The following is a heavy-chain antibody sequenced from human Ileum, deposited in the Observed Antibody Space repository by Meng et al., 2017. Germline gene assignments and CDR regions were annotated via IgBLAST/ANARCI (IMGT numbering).Heavy chain of an antibody. CDR1: GFTFSSYG. J-gene: IGHJ4*02. CDR3: ARDKSDYDFWSGYYGNLFDY. V-gene: IGHV3-33*01. Sequence: GGPLRLSCAASGFTFSSYGMHWVRQAPGKGLEWVAVIWYDGSNKYYADSVKGRFTISRDNSKDTLYLQMNSLRAEDTAVYYCARDKSDYDFWSGYYGNLFDYWGQGTLVTVSS. D-gene: IGHD3-3*01. CDR2: IWYDGSNK.